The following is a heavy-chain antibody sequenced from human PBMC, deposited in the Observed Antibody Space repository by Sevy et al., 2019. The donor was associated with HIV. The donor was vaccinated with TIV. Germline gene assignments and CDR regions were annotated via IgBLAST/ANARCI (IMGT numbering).Heavy chain of an antibody. J-gene: IGHJ4*02. V-gene: IGHV3-21*01. D-gene: IGHD4-17*01. CDR2: ISSSSSYI. CDR3: ARGNPSTVTTNY. CDR1: GFTFSSYS. Sequence: GGSLRLSCAASGFTFSSYSMNWVRQAPGKGLEWVSSISSSSSYIYYADSVKGRFTISRDNAKNSLYLQMNSLRAEDTAAYYCARGNPSTVTTNYWGQGTLVTVSS.